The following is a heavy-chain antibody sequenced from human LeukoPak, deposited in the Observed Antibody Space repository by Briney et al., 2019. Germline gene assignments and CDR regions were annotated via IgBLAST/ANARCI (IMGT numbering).Heavy chain of an antibody. J-gene: IGHJ5*02. Sequence: SGTLSLTCAVSGGSISSSNWWSWVRQPPGKGLEWIGEIYHSGSTNYNPSLKSRVTISVDKSKNQFSLKLSSVTAADTAVYRCARSVRFGSGTYGLDTWGQGTLVTVSS. CDR1: GGSISSSNW. CDR2: IYHSGST. CDR3: ARSVRFGSGTYGLDT. V-gene: IGHV4-4*01. D-gene: IGHD3-10*01.